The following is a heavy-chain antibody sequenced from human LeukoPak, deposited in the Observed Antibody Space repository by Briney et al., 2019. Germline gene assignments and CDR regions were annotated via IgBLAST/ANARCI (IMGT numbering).Heavy chain of an antibody. J-gene: IGHJ4*02. Sequence: GGSLRLSCSASGXTFSNYAMHWVRQAPGKGLEYVSDISSNGGITYYADSVKGRFTVSRDNSTNMLYLQMNSLRAEDTAVYYCVKDKYPVVVAATLDYWGQGTLVTVSS. CDR3: VKDKYPVVVAATLDY. D-gene: IGHD2-15*01. CDR2: ISSNGGIT. V-gene: IGHV3-64D*09. CDR1: GXTFSNYA.